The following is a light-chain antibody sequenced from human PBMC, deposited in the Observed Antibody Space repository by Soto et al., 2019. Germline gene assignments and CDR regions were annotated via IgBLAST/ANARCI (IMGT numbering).Light chain of an antibody. CDR2: EVS. CDR1: SSDVGGYNY. Sequence: QSALTQPPSASGSPGQSVTISCTGTSSDVGGYNYVSWYQQHPGKAPKLMIYEVSKRPSGVPDRFSGSKSGNTASLTVSWLQAEDEDDYYCSSYAGSNNFVVFGGGTKVTVL. J-gene: IGLJ2*01. CDR3: SSYAGSNNFVV. V-gene: IGLV2-8*01.